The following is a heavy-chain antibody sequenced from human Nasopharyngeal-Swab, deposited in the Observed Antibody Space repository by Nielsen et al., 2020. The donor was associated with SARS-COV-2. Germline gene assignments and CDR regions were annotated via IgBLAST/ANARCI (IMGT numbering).Heavy chain of an antibody. Sequence: SETLSLTCTVSGGSISRYYWSWVRQPPGKGLEWIGYIYYSGSTSYKSSHKSRVTMSVDTSENQFSLKLSSVTAADTAVYYCARDHSYYDSNGYYFDYWGLGTLVTVSS. V-gene: IGHV4-59*01. CDR2: IYYSGST. D-gene: IGHD3-22*01. CDR1: GGSISRYY. CDR3: ARDHSYYDSNGYYFDY. J-gene: IGHJ4*02.